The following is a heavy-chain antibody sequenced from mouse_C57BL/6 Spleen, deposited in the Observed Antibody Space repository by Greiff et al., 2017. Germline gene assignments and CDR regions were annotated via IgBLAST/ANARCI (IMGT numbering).Heavy chain of an antibody. V-gene: IGHV1-53*01. CDR3: AKEGGYRNDVDY. CDR1: GYTFTSYW. Sequence: QVHVKQPGTELVKPGASVKLSCKASGYTFTSYWMHWVKQRPGQGLEWIGNINPSNGGTNYNEKFKSKATLTVDKSSSTAYMQLSSLTSEDSAVYYCAKEGGYRNDVDYWGQGTTLTVSS. J-gene: IGHJ2*01. CDR2: INPSNGGT. D-gene: IGHD2-14*01.